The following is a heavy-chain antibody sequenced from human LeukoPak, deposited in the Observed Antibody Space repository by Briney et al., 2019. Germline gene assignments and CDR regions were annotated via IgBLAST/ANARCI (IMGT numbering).Heavy chain of an antibody. V-gene: IGHV3-23*01. Sequence: GGSLRLSCAASGFTFSSYAMSWVRQAPGKGLEWVSAISGSGGSTYYADSVKGRFTISRDNSKNTLYLQMNSLRAEDTAVYYCAKGPTSIVVVVAATDYWGQGTLVTVCS. D-gene: IGHD2-15*01. CDR2: ISGSGGST. J-gene: IGHJ4*02. CDR1: GFTFSSYA. CDR3: AKGPTSIVVVVAATDY.